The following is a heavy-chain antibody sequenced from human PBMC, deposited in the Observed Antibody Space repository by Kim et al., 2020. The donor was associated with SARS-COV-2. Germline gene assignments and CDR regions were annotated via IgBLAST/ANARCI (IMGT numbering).Heavy chain of an antibody. Sequence: SETLSLTCAVYGGSFSGYYWSWIRQPPGKGLEWIGEINHSGSTNYNPSLKSRVTISVDTSKNQFSLKLSSVTAADTAVYYCARGENSGYGNDYWGQGTLVTVSS. D-gene: IGHD5-12*01. J-gene: IGHJ4*02. V-gene: IGHV4-34*01. CDR1: GGSFSGYY. CDR3: ARGENSGYGNDY. CDR2: INHSGST.